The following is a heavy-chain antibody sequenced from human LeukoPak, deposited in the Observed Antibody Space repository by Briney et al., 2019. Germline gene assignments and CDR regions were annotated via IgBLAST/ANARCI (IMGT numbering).Heavy chain of an antibody. CDR2: INHSGST. CDR1: GGSISSSGYY. V-gene: IGHV4-39*07. Sequence: SETLSLTCTVSGGSISSSGYYWSWIRQPPGKGLEWIGEINHSGSTNYNPSLKSRVTISVDTSKNQFSLKLSSVTAADTAVYYCARGGTSGYYFQAYDYWGQGTLVTVSS. D-gene: IGHD3-22*01. J-gene: IGHJ4*02. CDR3: ARGGTSGYYFQAYDY.